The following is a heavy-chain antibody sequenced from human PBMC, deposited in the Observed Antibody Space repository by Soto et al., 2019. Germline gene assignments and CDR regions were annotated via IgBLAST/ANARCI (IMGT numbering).Heavy chain of an antibody. CDR2: INPSGGST. J-gene: IGHJ6*01. CDR3: ARSSGTSHEKWGELPTSYGMDV. V-gene: IGHV1-46*01. D-gene: IGHD1-26*01. CDR1: GYTFTSYY. Sequence: ASVKVACKASGYTFTSYYMHWVRQAHGQGLEWMGIINPSGGSTSYAQKFQGRVTMTRDTSTSTVYMELSSLRSEDTAVYYCARSSGTSHEKWGELPTSYGMDVWGQGTTVTVSS.